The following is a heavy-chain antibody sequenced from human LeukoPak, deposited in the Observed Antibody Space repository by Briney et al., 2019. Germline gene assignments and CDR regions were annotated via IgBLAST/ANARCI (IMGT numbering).Heavy chain of an antibody. CDR1: GCSFTSYW. J-gene: IGHJ4*02. Sequence: GESLKISCKGSGCSFTSYWIGWVRQMPGKGLEWMGIIYPGDSDTRYSPSFQGQVTISADKSISTAYLQWSSLKASDTAMYYCARLAFRRRDGYGPTDYWGQGTLVTVSS. CDR3: ARLAFRRRDGYGPTDY. D-gene: IGHD5-24*01. V-gene: IGHV5-51*01. CDR2: IYPGDSDT.